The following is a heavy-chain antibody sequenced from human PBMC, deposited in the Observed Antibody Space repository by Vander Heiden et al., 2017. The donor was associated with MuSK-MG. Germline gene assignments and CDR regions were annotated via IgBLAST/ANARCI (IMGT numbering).Heavy chain of an antibody. D-gene: IGHD3-10*01. CDR2: IRSSSSYI. CDR1: GFTFSSYS. Sequence: EVQLVESGGGLVKPGASLRLSCAASGFTFSSYSMNWVRQAPGKGLEWVSSIRSSSSYIYYADSVKGRFTISRDNAKNSLYLQMNSLRAEDTAVYYCARDQGRIYGYWGQGTLVTVSS. V-gene: IGHV3-21*01. J-gene: IGHJ4*02. CDR3: ARDQGRIYGY.